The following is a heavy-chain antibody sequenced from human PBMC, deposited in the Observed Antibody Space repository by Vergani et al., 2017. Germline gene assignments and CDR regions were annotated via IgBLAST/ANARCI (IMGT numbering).Heavy chain of an antibody. CDR1: GFTFDDYT. CDR2: ISSSSSYI. D-gene: IGHD5-12*01. CDR3: TKGSVYYHDSAGHGYDPYTGFDL. V-gene: IGHV3-43*01. Sequence: EVQLVESGGVVVQPGGSLRLSCAASGFTFDDYTMHWVRQAPGKGLEWVSSISSSSSYIYYADSVKGRFTISRDNAKNSLFLEMNSLRFEDTAVYFCTKGSVYYHDSAGHGYDPYTGFDLWGQGTLVTVSS. J-gene: IGHJ3*01.